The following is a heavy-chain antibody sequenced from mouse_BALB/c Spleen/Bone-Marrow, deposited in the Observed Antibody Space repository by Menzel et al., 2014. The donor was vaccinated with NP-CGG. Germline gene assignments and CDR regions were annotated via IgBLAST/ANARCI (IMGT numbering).Heavy chain of an antibody. CDR3: ARYRLGTYFDY. CDR1: GFNTKDTY. CDR2: IDPANGNT. D-gene: IGHD2-14*01. J-gene: IGHJ2*01. Sequence: EVKLQESGAELVKPGASVKLSCTASGFNTKDTYMHWVKQRPEQGLEWIGRIDPANGNTKYDPKFQGKATITADTSSNTAYLQLSSLTSEDTVVYYCARYRLGTYFDYWGQGTTLTVSS. V-gene: IGHV14-3*02.